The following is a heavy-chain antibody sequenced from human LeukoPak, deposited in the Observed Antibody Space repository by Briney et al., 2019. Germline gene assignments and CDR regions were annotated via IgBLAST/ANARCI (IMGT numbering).Heavy chain of an antibody. CDR3: VRDEIRSGAFDI. CDR1: GFSFSSYE. Sequence: GGSLRLSCAASGFSFSSYEMNWVRQGPGKGLEWVSYISGSGTTIYDADSVKGRFTISRDNAKNSLYLHLNSLTAEDTAIYYCVRDEIRSGAFDIWGQGTMVTVSS. V-gene: IGHV3-48*03. D-gene: IGHD3-10*01. CDR2: ISGSGTTI. J-gene: IGHJ3*02.